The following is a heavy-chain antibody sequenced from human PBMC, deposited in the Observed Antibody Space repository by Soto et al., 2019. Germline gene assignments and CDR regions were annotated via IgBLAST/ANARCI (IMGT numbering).Heavy chain of an antibody. Sequence: QVQLVESGGGVVQPGRSLRLSCAASGFTFSSYAMHWVRQAPGKGLEWVAVISYDGSNKYYADSVKGRFTISRDTSKNTRYLQMNSLRAEDTGVYYCAREAIPAAIAWRGYYYYYGMDVWGKGTTVTVSS. V-gene: IGHV3-30-3*01. CDR1: GFTFSSYA. CDR2: ISYDGSNK. CDR3: AREAIPAAIAWRGYYYYYGMDV. D-gene: IGHD2-2*02. J-gene: IGHJ6*04.